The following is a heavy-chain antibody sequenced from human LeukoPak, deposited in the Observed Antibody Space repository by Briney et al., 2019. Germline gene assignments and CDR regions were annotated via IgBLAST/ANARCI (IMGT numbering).Heavy chain of an antibody. D-gene: IGHD3-16*01. V-gene: IGHV1-3*01. CDR2: INAGNGNT. CDR3: ARVRLSTYCYYGMDV. Sequence: ASVKVSCKASGGTFSSYAISWVRQAPGQGLEWMGWINAGNGNTKYSQKFQGRVTITRDTSASTAYMELSSLRSEDTAVYYCARVRLSTYCYYGMDVWGQGTTVTVSS. J-gene: IGHJ6*02. CDR1: GGTFSSYA.